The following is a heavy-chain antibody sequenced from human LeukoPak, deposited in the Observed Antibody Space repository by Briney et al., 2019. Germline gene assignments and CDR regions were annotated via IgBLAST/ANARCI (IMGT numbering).Heavy chain of an antibody. CDR1: RFTFSNYA. D-gene: IGHD5-18*01. Sequence: HPGGSLRLSCAASRFTFSNYAMHWVRQAPGKGLGWVALISHDGGNEYYADSVKGRFTISRDNSKNTLYLQMNSLRVEDTAVYYCARDVTAMVDYWGQGTLVTVSS. J-gene: IGHJ4*02. V-gene: IGHV3-30-3*01. CDR2: ISHDGGNE. CDR3: ARDVTAMVDY.